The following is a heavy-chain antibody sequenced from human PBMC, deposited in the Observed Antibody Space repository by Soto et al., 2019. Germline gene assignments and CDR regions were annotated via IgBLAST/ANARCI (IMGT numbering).Heavy chain of an antibody. V-gene: IGHV3-43*01. Sequence: EVQLVESGGVVVQPGGSLRLSCAASGFTFDDYTMHWVRQAPGKGLEWVSLISWDGSGTYYADSVKGRFTISRDNSKNLLYLQMNSLRTEDTALYYCAKDFYYGSGSYTGSGAFDIWGQGTMVTVSS. CDR3: AKDFYYGSGSYTGSGAFDI. CDR2: ISWDGSGT. CDR1: GFTFDDYT. J-gene: IGHJ3*02. D-gene: IGHD3-10*01.